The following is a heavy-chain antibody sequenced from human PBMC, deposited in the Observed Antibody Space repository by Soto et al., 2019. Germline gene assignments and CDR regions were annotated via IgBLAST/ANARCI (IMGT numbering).Heavy chain of an antibody. CDR2: INPSGGST. J-gene: IGHJ4*02. CDR1: GYTFPTYY. D-gene: IGHD3-3*01. V-gene: IGHV1-46*01. CDR3: ARSASLDY. Sequence: ASVKVSCKASGYTFPTYYMHWVRQAPGQGLEWMGIINPSGGSTSYSQKFQGRVTITRDTSASTAYMELSSLTSEDTAVYYCARSASLDYWGQGTPVTVSP.